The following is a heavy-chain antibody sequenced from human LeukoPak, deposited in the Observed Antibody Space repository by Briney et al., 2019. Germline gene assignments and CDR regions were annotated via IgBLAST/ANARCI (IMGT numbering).Heavy chain of an antibody. CDR1: GFTLSSYS. CDR2: ISTGSRYK. V-gene: IGHV3-21*01. D-gene: IGHD4-17*01. CDR3: ARATAYGDYMFGFDY. J-gene: IGHJ4*02. Sequence: PGGSLRLSCAVSGFTLSSYSMNWVRQAPGKGLEWVSYISTGSRYKYHADSVKGRFTMSRHNAKNSLFLQMNSLRPEDTAVYYCARATAYGDYMFGFDYWGQGSLVTVSS.